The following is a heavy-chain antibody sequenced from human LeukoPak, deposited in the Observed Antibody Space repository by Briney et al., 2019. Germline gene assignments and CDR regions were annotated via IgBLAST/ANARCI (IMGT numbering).Heavy chain of an antibody. J-gene: IGHJ3*02. V-gene: IGHV4-4*07. CDR3: ARDQALGYGWPTVLAIDI. Sequence: PSETLSLTCTGSGDSISTYYWSWIRQPAGKGLEWIGRIYTSGSTNYNPSLKSRVTISVDTPKNQFSLNVSSVTAADTAVYYCARDQALGYGWPTVLAIDIWGQGTMVTVSS. CDR1: GDSISTYY. CDR2: IYTSGST. D-gene: IGHD6-19*01.